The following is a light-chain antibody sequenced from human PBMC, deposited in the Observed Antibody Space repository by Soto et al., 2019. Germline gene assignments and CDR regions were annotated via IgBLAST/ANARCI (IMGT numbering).Light chain of an antibody. CDR1: QSLLHSNGYNY. CDR2: LGS. Sequence: DIVMTQSPLSLPVTPGEPASISCRSSQSLLHSNGYNYLDWYLQKPGQSPQLLIYLGSNRASGVPDRCSGSGSGTEFTLKISRVEAEDVGVYYCMQALQTPHFGPGTKVDIK. V-gene: IGKV2-28*01. CDR3: MQALQTPH. J-gene: IGKJ3*01.